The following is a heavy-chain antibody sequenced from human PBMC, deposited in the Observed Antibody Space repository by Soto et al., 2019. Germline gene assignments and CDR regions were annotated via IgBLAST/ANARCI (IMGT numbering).Heavy chain of an antibody. Sequence: QLQLQESGPGLVKPSETLSLTCTVSGGSISSSSYYWGWIRQPPGKGLEWIGSIYYSGSTYYNPSLRSRVTLSVDTSKNQFSLKLSSVTAADTAVYYCARLDCRGGSCYQEGYNWFDPWGQGTLVTVSS. D-gene: IGHD2-15*01. CDR2: IYYSGST. V-gene: IGHV4-39*01. CDR3: ARLDCRGGSCYQEGYNWFDP. J-gene: IGHJ5*02. CDR1: GGSISSSSYY.